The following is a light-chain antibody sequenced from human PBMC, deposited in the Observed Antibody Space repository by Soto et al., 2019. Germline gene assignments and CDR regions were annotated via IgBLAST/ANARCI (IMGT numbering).Light chain of an antibody. CDR2: KVS. V-gene: IGKV2-30*01. Sequence: VMTQSPDSLAVSLGERATINCKSSQSVLYSSNNKNYLSWFQQRPGQSPRRLIYKVSNRDSGVPDRFSGSGSGTDFTLKISRVEAEDVGVYYCMQGTHWPPITFGQGTRLEIK. CDR3: MQGTHWPPIT. CDR1: QSVLYSSNNKNY. J-gene: IGKJ5*01.